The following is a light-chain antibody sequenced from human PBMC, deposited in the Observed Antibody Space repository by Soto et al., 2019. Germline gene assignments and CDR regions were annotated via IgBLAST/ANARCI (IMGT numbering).Light chain of an antibody. CDR2: TAS. CDR3: QQYNSYPYT. CDR1: QSISSW. J-gene: IGKJ2*01. V-gene: IGKV1-5*03. Sequence: DIQMTQSPSTLSASVGDRVTITCRASQSISSWLAWYQQKPGKAPNLLIYTASSLQSGVPSRFSGSGSGTEFALTITSLQPDDLATYYCQQYNSYPYTFGQGTKLEIK.